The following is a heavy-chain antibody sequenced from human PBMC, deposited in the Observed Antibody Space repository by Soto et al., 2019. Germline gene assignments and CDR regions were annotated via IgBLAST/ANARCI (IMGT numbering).Heavy chain of an antibody. CDR2: IWYDGSNK. CDR1: GFTFSSYG. CDR3: ARPHYYDSSGSLPD. Sequence: QPGGSLRLSCAASGFTFSSYGMHWVRQAPGKGLEWVAVIWYDGSNKYYADSVKGRFTISRDNSKNTLYLQMNSLRAEDTAVYYCARPHYYDSSGSLPDWGQGTLVTVSS. J-gene: IGHJ4*02. D-gene: IGHD3-22*01. V-gene: IGHV3-33*01.